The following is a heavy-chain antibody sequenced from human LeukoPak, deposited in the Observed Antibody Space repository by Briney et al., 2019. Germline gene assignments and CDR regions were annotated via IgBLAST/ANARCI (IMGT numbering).Heavy chain of an antibody. CDR1: GFTFSSYA. Sequence: GRSLRLSCAASGFTFSSYAMHWVRQAPGKGLEWVAVISYDGSNKYYADSVKGRFTISRDNSKNTLYLQMNSLRAEDTAVYYCARDPYYYDSSGYYLTYYYGMDVWGQGTTVTVSS. D-gene: IGHD3-22*01. J-gene: IGHJ6*02. CDR3: ARDPYYYDSSGYYLTYYYGMDV. V-gene: IGHV3-30-3*01. CDR2: ISYDGSNK.